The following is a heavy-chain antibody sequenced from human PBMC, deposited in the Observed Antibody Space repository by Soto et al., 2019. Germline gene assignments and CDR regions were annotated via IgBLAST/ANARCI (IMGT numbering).Heavy chain of an antibody. J-gene: IGHJ4*02. CDR1: GYSFTSYW. V-gene: IGHV5-10-1*01. CDR3: ARLELGDHHFDY. D-gene: IGHD7-27*01. Sequence: PGESLKISCKGSGYSFTSYWLSWVRQMPGKGLEWMGRIDPSDSYTNYSPSFQGHVTISADKSIGTAYLQWSSLKASDTAMYCCARLELGDHHFDYWGQGTLVTVSS. CDR2: IDPSDSYT.